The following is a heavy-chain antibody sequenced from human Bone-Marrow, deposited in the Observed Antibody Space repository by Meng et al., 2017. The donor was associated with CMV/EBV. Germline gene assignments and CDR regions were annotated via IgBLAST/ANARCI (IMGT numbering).Heavy chain of an antibody. V-gene: IGHV1-8*01. CDR2: MNPNSGNT. CDR3: ARNGFGYYYDSSGYH. D-gene: IGHD3-22*01. CDR1: GYTFTSYD. J-gene: IGHJ4*02. Sequence: ASVKVSCKASGYTFTSYDINWVRQATGQGLEWMGWMNPNSGNTGYAQKFQGRVTMTRNTSISTAYMELNSLRAEDTAVYYCARNGFGYYYDSSGYHWGQGTLVTVSS.